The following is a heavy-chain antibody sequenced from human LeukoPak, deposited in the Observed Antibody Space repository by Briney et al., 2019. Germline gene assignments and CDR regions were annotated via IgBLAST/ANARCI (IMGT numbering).Heavy chain of an antibody. CDR1: GFTFSSYA. V-gene: IGHV3-30-3*01. J-gene: IGHJ3*02. CDR3: ARVGGTVTYDAFDI. CDR2: ISCDGSNK. Sequence: GRSLRLSCAASGFTFSSYAMHWVRQAPGKGLEWVAVISCDGSNKYYADSVKGRFTISRDNSKNTLYLQMNSLRAEDTAVYYCARVGGTVTYDAFDIWGQGTMVTVSS. D-gene: IGHD4-17*01.